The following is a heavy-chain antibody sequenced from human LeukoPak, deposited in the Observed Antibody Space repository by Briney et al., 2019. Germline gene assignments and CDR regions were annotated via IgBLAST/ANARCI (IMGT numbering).Heavy chain of an antibody. CDR1: GFTFASYV. Sequence: GGSLRLSCAASGFTFASYVMNWVRQAPGKGLEWVSTISGSGGTTYYGDSVRGRFTISRDNSKNMLYLQMNSLRPEDTAIYYCAKDIFFESGGSHGMDVWGQGTTVTVSS. CDR2: ISGSGGTT. CDR3: AKDIFFESGGSHGMDV. J-gene: IGHJ6*02. V-gene: IGHV3-23*01. D-gene: IGHD3-16*01.